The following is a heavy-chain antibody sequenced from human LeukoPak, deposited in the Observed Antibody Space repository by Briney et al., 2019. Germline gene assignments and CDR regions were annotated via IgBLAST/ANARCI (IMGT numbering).Heavy chain of an antibody. V-gene: IGHV3-21*01. CDR2: ISSSSSYI. D-gene: IGHD4-17*01. J-gene: IGHJ4*02. CDR1: RFTFSTYT. Sequence: GGSLRLSCAASRFTFSTYTMNWVRQAPGKGLEWVSSISSSSSYIYYADSVKGRFTISRDNAKNSLYLQMNTLIAEDTAVYYCARERTTVTTFDYWGQGTLVTVSS. CDR3: ARERTTVTTFDY.